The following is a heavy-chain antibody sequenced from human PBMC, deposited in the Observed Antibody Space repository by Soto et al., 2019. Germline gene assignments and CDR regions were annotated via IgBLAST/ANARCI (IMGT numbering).Heavy chain of an antibody. V-gene: IGHV4-61*08. CDR2: IYYSGST. CDR1: GGSVSSGGYY. CDR3: ARAGSYRYFDY. D-gene: IGHD3-10*01. J-gene: IGHJ4*02. Sequence: QVQLQESGPGLVKPSETLSLTCSVSGGSVSSGGYYWSWIRQPPGKGLEWIGCIYYSGSTDYNPSPKSRVTMSLDKSKNQFSLKLNSVTAADTAVYFCARAGSYRYFDYWGQGTLVTVSS.